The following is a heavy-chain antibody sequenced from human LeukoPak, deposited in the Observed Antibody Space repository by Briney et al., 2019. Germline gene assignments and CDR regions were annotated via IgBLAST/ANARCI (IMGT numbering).Heavy chain of an antibody. V-gene: IGHV4-39*07. D-gene: IGHD6-6*01. Sequence: SETLSLTCTVSGGSISSSSYYWGWIRQPPGKGLEWIGSIYYSGSTYYNPSLKSRVTISVDTSKNQFSLKLSSVTAADTAVYYCARDRGRSRIAARPVWFDPWGQGTLVTVSS. CDR2: IYYSGST. CDR1: GGSISSSSYY. CDR3: ARDRGRSRIAARPVWFDP. J-gene: IGHJ5*02.